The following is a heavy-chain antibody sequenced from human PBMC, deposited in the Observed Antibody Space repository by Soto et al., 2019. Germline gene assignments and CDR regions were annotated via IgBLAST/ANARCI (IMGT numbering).Heavy chain of an antibody. Sequence: HPGGSLRLSCAAYGFTVSSNYMSWVRQAPGKGLEWVSVIYSGGSTYYADSVKGRFTISRDNSKNTLYLQMNSLRADDTAVYYCARGGTMALDYWGQGTLVTVSS. V-gene: IGHV3-66*01. CDR2: IYSGGST. CDR3: ARGGTMALDY. J-gene: IGHJ4*02. CDR1: GFTVSSNY. D-gene: IGHD3-10*01.